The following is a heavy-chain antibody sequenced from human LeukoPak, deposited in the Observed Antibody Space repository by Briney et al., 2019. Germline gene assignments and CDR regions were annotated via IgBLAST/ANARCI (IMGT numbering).Heavy chain of an antibody. CDR1: GFTFDDYA. CDR2: ISWNSGRI. V-gene: IGHV3-9*01. Sequence: GGSLRLPCAASGFTFDDYAMHWVRQGPGKGLEWVSGISWNSGRIDYGDSVEGRFTISRDNAKNSLYLQMNSLRAEDTALYYCAKDKDYGSGTYPYYFDYWGQGILVTVSS. J-gene: IGHJ4*02. D-gene: IGHD3-10*01. CDR3: AKDKDYGSGTYPYYFDY.